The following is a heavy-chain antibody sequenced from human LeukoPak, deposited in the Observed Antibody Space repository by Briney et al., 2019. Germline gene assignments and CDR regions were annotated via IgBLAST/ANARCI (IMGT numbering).Heavy chain of an antibody. V-gene: IGHV3-30*03. CDR3: ARGGTPYCSSTSCYAYFDY. CDR1: GFTFSSYG. CDR2: ISYDGSNK. J-gene: IGHJ4*02. D-gene: IGHD2-2*01. Sequence: PGGSLRLSCAASGFTFSSYGVHWVRQAPGKGLEWVAVISYDGSNKYYADSVKGRFTISRDNSKNTLYLQMNSLRAEDTAVYYCARGGTPYCSSTSCYAYFDYWGQGTLVTVSS.